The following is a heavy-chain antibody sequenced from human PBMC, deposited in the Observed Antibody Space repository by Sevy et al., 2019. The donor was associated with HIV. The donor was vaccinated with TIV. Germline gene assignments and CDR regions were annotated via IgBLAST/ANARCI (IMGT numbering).Heavy chain of an antibody. J-gene: IGHJ6*02. CDR1: GFTFSNYA. D-gene: IGHD3-3*01. CDR2: ISGSGDNT. V-gene: IGHV3-23*01. CDR3: AKNENFGSGYFAMDV. Sequence: GGSLRLSCAASGFTFSNYAMNWVRQTPGKGLEWVSSISGSGDNTYYADSVKGRFTISRDISYNTVTLQMSSLRAEDTAVYYCAKNENFGSGYFAMDVWGQGTTVTVSS.